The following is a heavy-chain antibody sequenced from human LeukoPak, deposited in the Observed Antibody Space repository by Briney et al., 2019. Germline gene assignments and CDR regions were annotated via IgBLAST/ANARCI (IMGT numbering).Heavy chain of an antibody. Sequence: ASVKVSCKASGYTFTGYYMHWVRQAPGQGLEWMGWMNPYSGGTNYAQKFQGRVTMTRDTSISTAYMELRRLSSDDTAVYYCARFNFRPHRFDYWGQGTLVTVSS. CDR2: MNPYSGGT. D-gene: IGHD6-6*01. CDR3: ARFNFRPHRFDY. V-gene: IGHV1-2*02. CDR1: GYTFTGYY. J-gene: IGHJ4*02.